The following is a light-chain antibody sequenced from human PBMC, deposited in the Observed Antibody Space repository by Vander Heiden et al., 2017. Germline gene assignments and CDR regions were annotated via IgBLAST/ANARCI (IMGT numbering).Light chain of an antibody. J-gene: IGLJ3*02. CDR1: SSNIGSNT. CDR2: SHN. CDR3: AAWDDNLSGWV. V-gene: IGLV1-44*01. Sequence: QSVLTQPPSASGTPGQRVTISCSGRSSNIGSNTVNWYQQLPGTAPKLLIDSHNQRPSGVPDRFSGSKSGTSASLAISGLQSEDEADYYCAAWDDNLSGWVFGGGTKLTVL.